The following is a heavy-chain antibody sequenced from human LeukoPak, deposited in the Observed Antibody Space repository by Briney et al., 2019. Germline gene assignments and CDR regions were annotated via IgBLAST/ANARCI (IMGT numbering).Heavy chain of an antibody. D-gene: IGHD6-13*01. Sequence: PSETLSLTCTVSGGSISSSSYYWGWIRQPPGKGLEWIGSIYYSGSTYYNPSLKSRVTISVDTSQKQFSLRLTSVRAADTAVYYCARGRYLTTLGGAAAGFLDYWGQGTVVTVSS. J-gene: IGHJ4*02. CDR2: IYYSGST. CDR3: ARGRYLTTLGGAAAGFLDY. V-gene: IGHV4-39*07. CDR1: GGSISSSSYY.